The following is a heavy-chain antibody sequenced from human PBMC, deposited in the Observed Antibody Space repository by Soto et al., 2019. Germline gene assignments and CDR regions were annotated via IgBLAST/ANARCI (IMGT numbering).Heavy chain of an antibody. CDR3: ARHENIVLSADATAFDI. CDR1: GGSISSSSHF. CDR2: IYYSGNA. V-gene: IGHV4-39*01. D-gene: IGHD2-8*01. Sequence: SETLSLTCSVSGGSISSSSHFWGWIRQPPGKGLEWIGTIYYSGNAYFHPSLKSRVTISVDTSKNQFSLKLSSVTAADTAVYYCARHENIVLSADATAFDIWGQGTMVTVSS. J-gene: IGHJ3*02.